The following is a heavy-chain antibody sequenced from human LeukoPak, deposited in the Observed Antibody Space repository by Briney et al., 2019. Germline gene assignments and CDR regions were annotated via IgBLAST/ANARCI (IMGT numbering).Heavy chain of an antibody. CDR1: GFTFDDYT. CDR3: AKALSPSSSGWYGWFDP. V-gene: IGHV3-43*01. D-gene: IGHD6-19*01. CDR2: ISWDGVTT. Sequence: PGGSLRLSCAASGFTFDDYTMHWVRQAPGKGLEWVSLISWDGVTTYYGDSVKGRFTISRDNSKNSLYLQMNSLRTEDTALYYCAKALSPSSSGWYGWFDPWGQGTLVTVSS. J-gene: IGHJ5*02.